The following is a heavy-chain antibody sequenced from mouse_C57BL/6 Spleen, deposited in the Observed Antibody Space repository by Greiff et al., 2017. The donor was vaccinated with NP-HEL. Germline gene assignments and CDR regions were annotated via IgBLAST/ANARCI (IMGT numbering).Heavy chain of an antibody. D-gene: IGHD2-2*01. J-gene: IGHJ1*03. CDR1: GFSLTSYG. V-gene: IGHV2-5*01. CDR3: AKRRNYGYEGYFDV. Sequence: QVQLQQLGPGLVQPSQSLSITCTVSGFSLTSYGVHWVRQSPGKGLEWLGVIWRGGSTDYNAAFMSRMSITKDNSKSQVFFKMNSLQAEDTAIYYCAKRRNYGYEGYFDVWGTGTTVTVSA. CDR2: IWRGGST.